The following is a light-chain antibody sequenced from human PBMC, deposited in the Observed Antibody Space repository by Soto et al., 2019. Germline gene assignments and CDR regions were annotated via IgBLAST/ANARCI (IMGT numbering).Light chain of an antibody. Sequence: QSALTQPASVSGSPGQSITISCTGTSSDVGSYDYVSWYQQHPGKAPKLIIYEVSNRPSGVSNRFSGSKSGNTASLTISGLQAEDEADYYCSSYTTNGSYVFGTGTKLTVL. CDR3: SSYTTNGSYV. V-gene: IGLV2-14*01. J-gene: IGLJ1*01. CDR2: EVS. CDR1: SSDVGSYDY.